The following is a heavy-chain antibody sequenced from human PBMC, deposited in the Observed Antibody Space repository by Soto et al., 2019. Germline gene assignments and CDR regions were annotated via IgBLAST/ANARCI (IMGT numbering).Heavy chain of an antibody. D-gene: IGHD6-13*01. V-gene: IGHV1-2*02. CDR3: APEPYSSSCDWFDP. Sequence: ASAKVSCKASGYTFTGYYMHWVRQAPGQGLEWMGWINPNSGGTNYAQKFQGRVTMTRDTSISTAYMELSRLRSDDTAVYYCAPEPYSSSCDWFDPWGQGTLVTVSS. J-gene: IGHJ5*02. CDR2: INPNSGGT. CDR1: GYTFTGYY.